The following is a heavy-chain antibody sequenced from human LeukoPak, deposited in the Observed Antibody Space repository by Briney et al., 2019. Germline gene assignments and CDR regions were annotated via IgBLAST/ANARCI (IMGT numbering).Heavy chain of an antibody. V-gene: IGHV3-30*18. Sequence: PGGSLRLSCAASGFTFSSYGMHWVRQAPSKGLEWVAVISYDGSNKYYADSVKGRFTISRDNSKNTLYLQMNSLRAEDTAVYYCAKEGMKSPGGSYYHPFDYWGQGTLVTVSS. CDR3: AKEGMKSPGGSYYHPFDY. CDR1: GFTFSSYG. J-gene: IGHJ4*02. D-gene: IGHD1-26*01. CDR2: ISYDGSNK.